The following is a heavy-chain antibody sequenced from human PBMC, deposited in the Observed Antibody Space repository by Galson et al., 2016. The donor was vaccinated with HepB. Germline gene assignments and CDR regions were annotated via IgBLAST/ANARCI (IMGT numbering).Heavy chain of an antibody. V-gene: IGHV4-31*03. J-gene: IGHJ5*02. CDR3: ARGVGLSVGALEAEDNWFDP. CDR1: GGSISSGGYY. Sequence: TLSLTCTVSGGSISSGGYYWSWIRQHPGKGLEWIGYRFDSGSTYYNPSLKSRLTISVDTSKTQFSLKLSSVTAADTAVYFCARGVGLSVGALEAEDNWFDPWGQGTLVTVSS. D-gene: IGHD1-26*01. CDR2: RFDSGST.